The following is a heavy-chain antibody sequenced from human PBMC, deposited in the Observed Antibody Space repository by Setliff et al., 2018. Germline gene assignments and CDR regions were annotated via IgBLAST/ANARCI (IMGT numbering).Heavy chain of an antibody. CDR1: GFTFSIYS. J-gene: IGHJ4*02. D-gene: IGHD4-4*01. Sequence: HGGSLSPSCAASGFTFSIYSMNWLRQAPGKGLEWVSYISSGSISTTHYADSVRGRFTVSRDNAKTTLYLEMNNLRAEDSAVYYCARRGTTAFDFWGLGTLVTVSS. CDR3: ARRGTTAFDF. V-gene: IGHV3-48*01. CDR2: ISSGSISTT.